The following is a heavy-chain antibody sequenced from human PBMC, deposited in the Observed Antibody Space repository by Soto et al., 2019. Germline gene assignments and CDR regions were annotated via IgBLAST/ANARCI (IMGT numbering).Heavy chain of an antibody. D-gene: IGHD5-18*01. V-gene: IGHV3-53*01. CDR3: ARVSSMVTEAQYFDY. Sequence: GGSLRLSCAASGFTVSSNYMSWVRQAPGKGLEWVSVIYSGGSTYYADSVKGRFTISRDNSKNTLYLQMNSLRAEDTAVYYCARVSSMVTEAQYFDYWGQGTLVTVSS. J-gene: IGHJ4*02. CDR2: IYSGGST. CDR1: GFTVSSNY.